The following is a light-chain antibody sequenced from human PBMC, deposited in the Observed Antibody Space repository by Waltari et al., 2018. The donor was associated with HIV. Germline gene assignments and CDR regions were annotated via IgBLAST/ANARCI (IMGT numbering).Light chain of an antibody. CDR2: ASS. CDR3: QQTHSLPWT. V-gene: IGKV1-12*01. J-gene: IGKJ1*01. CDR1: QSISTW. Sequence: DIQMTQSPSLVSASVGDRVTITCRTSQSISTWLRWYQHKPGTAPTLLSFASSTLHSGIPWRFSGSGSGTNFTHSSSNYQPNNFAIYHCQQTHSLPWTFGQGTKVE.